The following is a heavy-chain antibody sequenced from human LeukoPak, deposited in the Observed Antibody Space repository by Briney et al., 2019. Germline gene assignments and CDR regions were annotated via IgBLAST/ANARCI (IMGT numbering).Heavy chain of an antibody. CDR3: ARDPDRSGWSTFEY. V-gene: IGHV3-74*01. J-gene: IGHJ4*02. Sequence: PGGSLRLSCAASGFTLRSYWMHWVRQDPGKGLVWVSRINSDGISTTYADSVKGRFTISRDNAKNTLYLQMNSLRAEDTAVYYCARDPDRSGWSTFEYWGQGTLVTVSS. D-gene: IGHD6-19*01. CDR2: INSDGIST. CDR1: GFTLRSYW.